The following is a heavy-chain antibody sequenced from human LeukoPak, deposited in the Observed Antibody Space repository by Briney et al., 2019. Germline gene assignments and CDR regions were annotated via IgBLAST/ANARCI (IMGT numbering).Heavy chain of an antibody. CDR1: GGSISSSSYY. CDR3: ARAGNYYDSSGYYLG. V-gene: IGHV4-39*07. Sequence: SETLSLTCTVSGGSISSSSYYWGWIRQPPGKGLEWIGSIYYSGSTYYNPSLKSRVTISVDTSKNQFSLKLSSVTAADTAVYYCARAGNYYDSSGYYLGWGQGTLVTVSS. CDR2: IYYSGST. D-gene: IGHD3-22*01. J-gene: IGHJ4*02.